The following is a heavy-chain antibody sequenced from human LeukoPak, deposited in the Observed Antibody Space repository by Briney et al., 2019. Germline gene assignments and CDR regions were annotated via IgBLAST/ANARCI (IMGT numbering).Heavy chain of an antibody. J-gene: IGHJ2*01. CDR3: ARQGVVPNKAGWYFDL. CDR2: FYYTGTI. D-gene: IGHD3-10*01. Sequence: PSETLSLTCIVSDGSMSSTDHFWGWIRQPPGKGLEWIGSFYYTGTIFYSPSLESRGTISIDTSKNQFSLKIRSVTAADTAVYYCARQGVVPNKAGWYFDLWGHGALVTVSS. CDR1: DGSMSSTDHF. V-gene: IGHV4-39*01.